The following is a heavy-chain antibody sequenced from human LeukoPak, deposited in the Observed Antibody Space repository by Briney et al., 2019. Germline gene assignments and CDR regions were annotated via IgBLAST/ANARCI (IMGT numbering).Heavy chain of an antibody. J-gene: IGHJ4*02. CDR2: ISGSGGST. D-gene: IGHD6-13*01. CDR3: AKPPGPYSSSWYSDY. CDR1: GFTFSSYA. V-gene: IGHV3-23*01. Sequence: GGSLRLSCAASGFTFSSYAMSWVRQAPGKGLEWVSAISGSGGSTYYADSVKGRFTISRDNSKNTLYLQMNSLRAEDTAVYYCAKPPGPYSSSWYSDYWGQGTLVTVSS.